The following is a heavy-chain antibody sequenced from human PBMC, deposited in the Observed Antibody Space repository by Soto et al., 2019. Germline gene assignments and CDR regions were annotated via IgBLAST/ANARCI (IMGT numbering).Heavy chain of an antibody. CDR2: VYYSGCT. Sequence: SETLSLTCDVSGGSIDNSHSFWGWVRQPPGRGLEFLGIVYYSGCTYYTPSLKSRVTVSVDPSKNKVYLRGRDGTVAETAMYYCVRGVDVATRETDFASWGQASVLT. CDR1: GGSIDNSHSF. V-gene: IGHV4-39*01. J-gene: IGHJ4*02. D-gene: IGHD1-1*01. CDR3: VRGVDVATRETDFAS.